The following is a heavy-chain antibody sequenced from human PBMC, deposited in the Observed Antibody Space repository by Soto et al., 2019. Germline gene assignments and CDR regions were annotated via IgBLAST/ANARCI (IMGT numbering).Heavy chain of an antibody. V-gene: IGHV3-66*01. Sequence: LVESGGGLVQPGGSLRLSCAASGFTVSSNYMSWVRQAPGKGLEWVSVIYSGGSTYYADSVKDRFTISRDNSTNTLNLQMNILRAEDTAVYDGARDRAVSSGDYGQSDVWGQGTRVTVS. J-gene: IGHJ6*02. CDR3: ARDRAVSSGDYGQSDV. CDR1: GFTVSSNY. CDR2: IYSGGST. D-gene: IGHD4-17*01.